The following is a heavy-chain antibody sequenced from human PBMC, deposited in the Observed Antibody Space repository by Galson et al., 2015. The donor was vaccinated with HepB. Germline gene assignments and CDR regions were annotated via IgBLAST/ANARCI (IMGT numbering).Heavy chain of an antibody. V-gene: IGHV4-39*07. CDR3: ARDRGSYLGGGCFDY. D-gene: IGHD1-26*01. CDR2: IYYSGST. J-gene: IGHJ4*02. CDR1: GGSISSSSYY. Sequence: SETLSLTCTVSGGSISSSSYYWGWIRQPPGEGLEWIGSIYYSGSTYYNPSLKSRVTISVDTSKNQFSLKLSSVTAADTAVYYCARDRGSYLGGGCFDYWGQGTLVTVSS.